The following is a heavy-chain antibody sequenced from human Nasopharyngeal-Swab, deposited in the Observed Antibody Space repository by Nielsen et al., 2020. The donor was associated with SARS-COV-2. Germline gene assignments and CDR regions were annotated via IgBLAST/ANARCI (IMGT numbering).Heavy chain of an antibody. CDR3: ARDPDGWKPFDH. CDR2: INVANGDT. Sequence: ASVNVSCKASGYTFTAYAMHWVRQAPGQGLEWLGWINVANGDTRYSQKFQGRVTITRDTSASTGYMDLTSLRSEDTAVYYCARDPDGWKPFDHWGQGTLVTVSS. D-gene: IGHD4-23*01. V-gene: IGHV1-3*01. CDR1: GYTFTAYA. J-gene: IGHJ4*02.